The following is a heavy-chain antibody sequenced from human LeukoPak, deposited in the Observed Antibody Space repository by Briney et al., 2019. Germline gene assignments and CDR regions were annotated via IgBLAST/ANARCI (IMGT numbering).Heavy chain of an antibody. V-gene: IGHV3-23*01. CDR1: GFTFSSYA. D-gene: IGHD6-6*01. CDR3: AKYIYISSGHFDC. CDR2: ISGSGDTT. Sequence: GSLRLSCAASGFTFSSYAMSWVRQAPGKGLEWVPTISGSGDTTYYADSVKGRFTISRDNSKNTLYIQMNTLRADDTAVYYCAKYIYISSGHFDCWGQGTLVTVSS. J-gene: IGHJ4*02.